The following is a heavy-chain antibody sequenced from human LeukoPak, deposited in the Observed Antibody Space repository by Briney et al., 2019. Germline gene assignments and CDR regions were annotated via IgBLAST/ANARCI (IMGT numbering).Heavy chain of an antibody. J-gene: IGHJ4*02. D-gene: IGHD3-3*01. CDR1: GFTFSSYS. CDR2: ISSSSSYI. Sequence: GGSLRLSCAASGFTFSSYSMNWVRQAPGKGLEWVSSISSSSSYIYYADSVKGRFTISRDNAKNSLYLQMNSLRAEDTAVYYCAKGFFWSGYYPFDYWGQGTLVTVSS. CDR3: AKGFFWSGYYPFDY. V-gene: IGHV3-21*01.